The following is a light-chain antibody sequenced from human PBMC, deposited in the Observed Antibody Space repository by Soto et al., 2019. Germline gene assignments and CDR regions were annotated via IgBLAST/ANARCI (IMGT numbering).Light chain of an antibody. Sequence: QSVLTQPASVSGSPGQSITISCTGSSDDIGTYEYISWHQHHPGKAPKLILYEVSNRPSGVSNRFSGSKSGNTASLTISGLQAEDEADYYCSSYTSSSTRVFGTGTKVTVL. V-gene: IGLV2-14*01. CDR2: EVS. J-gene: IGLJ1*01. CDR3: SSYTSSSTRV. CDR1: SDDIGTYEY.